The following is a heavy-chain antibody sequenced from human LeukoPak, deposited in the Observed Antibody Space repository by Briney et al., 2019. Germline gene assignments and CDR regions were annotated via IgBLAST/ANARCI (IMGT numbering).Heavy chain of an antibody. CDR2: ISSSGSTI. Sequence: KSGGSLRLSCAASGFTFSDYYVSWIRQAPGKGLEWVSYISSSGSTIYYADSVKGRFTISRDNAKNSLYLQMNSLRAEDTAVYYRARDASSGWPNYFDYWGQGTLVTVSS. V-gene: IGHV3-11*01. D-gene: IGHD6-19*01. CDR3: ARDASSGWPNYFDY. CDR1: GFTFSDYY. J-gene: IGHJ4*02.